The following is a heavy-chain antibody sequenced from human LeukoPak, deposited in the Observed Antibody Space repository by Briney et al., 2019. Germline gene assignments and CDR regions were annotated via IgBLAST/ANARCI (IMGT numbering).Heavy chain of an antibody. Sequence: ASVKVSCKASGYTFTSYDINWVRQATGQGLEWMGWMNPNSGNTGYAQKFQGRVTMTRNTSISTAYMELSSLRSEDTAVYYCARRGEPAAIGIWFDPWGQGTLVTVSS. CDR3: ARRGEPAAIGIWFDP. CDR1: GYTFTSYD. CDR2: MNPNSGNT. J-gene: IGHJ5*02. D-gene: IGHD2-2*02. V-gene: IGHV1-8*01.